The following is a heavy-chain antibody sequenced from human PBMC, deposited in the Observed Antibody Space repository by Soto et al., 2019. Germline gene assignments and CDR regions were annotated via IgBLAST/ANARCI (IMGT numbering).Heavy chain of an antibody. CDR3: TACIGGYCSGFDY. CDR1: GGSFSAYF. D-gene: IGHD5-12*01. V-gene: IGHV4-34*01. CDR2: INHSGST. J-gene: IGHJ4*02. Sequence: SETLSLTCAVYGGSFSAYFWTWIRQPPGQGLEWLGEINHSGSTNFNPSLKSRLTISMDTSKNQFSLQLNSVTAADTAVYYCTACIGGYCSGFDYWGQGTLVT.